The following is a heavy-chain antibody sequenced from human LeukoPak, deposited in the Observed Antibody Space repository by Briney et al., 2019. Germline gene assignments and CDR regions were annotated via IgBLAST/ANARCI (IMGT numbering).Heavy chain of an antibody. V-gene: IGHV3-33*01. CDR1: GFSFSTRG. CDR2: ISYDGSNK. Sequence: PGGSLRLSCAASGFSFSTRGMHWVRQAPGKRLEWVVAISYDGSNKYYADSVKDRFTISRDNSKNTLDLQMNSLRAEDTAVYYCARLYSSGWYADHWGQGTLVTVSA. CDR3: ARLYSSGWYADH. J-gene: IGHJ4*02. D-gene: IGHD6-19*01.